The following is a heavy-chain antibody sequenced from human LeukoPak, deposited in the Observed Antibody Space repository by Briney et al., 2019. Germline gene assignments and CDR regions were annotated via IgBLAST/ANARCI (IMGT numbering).Heavy chain of an antibody. CDR1: GFTVSSNY. CDR3: AKSPLVYGYFDY. CDR2: FYSGGST. J-gene: IGHJ4*02. Sequence: PGGSLRLSCAASGFTVSSNYMSWVRQAPGKGLEWVSVFYSGGSTYYADSVKGRFTISRDNSKNTLYLQMNSLRAEDTAVYYCAKSPLVYGYFDYWGQGTLVTVSS. D-gene: IGHD2-8*01. V-gene: IGHV3-53*01.